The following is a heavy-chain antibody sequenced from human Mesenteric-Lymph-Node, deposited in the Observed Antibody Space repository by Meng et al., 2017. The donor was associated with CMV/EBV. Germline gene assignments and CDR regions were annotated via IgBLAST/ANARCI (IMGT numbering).Heavy chain of an antibody. J-gene: IGHJ4*02. CDR3: AREYCSGISCYDYYDY. CDR2: ITLSGGST. D-gene: IGHD2-2*01. CDR1: YTFTNYH. Sequence: YTFTNYHMHWVRQAPGQGFEWMGFITLSGGSTTYAQKFQGRVTMTRDTSTSTVYMELGSLRFEDTAVYYCAREYCSGISCYDYYDYWGQGTLVTVSS. V-gene: IGHV1-46*01.